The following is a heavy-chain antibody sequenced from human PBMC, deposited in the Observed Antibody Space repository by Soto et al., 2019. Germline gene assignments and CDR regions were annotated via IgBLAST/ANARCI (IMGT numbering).Heavy chain of an antibody. V-gene: IGHV1-69*06. D-gene: IGHD2-2*01. CDR2: ILPIFATA. CDR3: AGRCDSTTCLGHFDY. Sequence: SVQVSCKASGGTFNNYVVNWVRQAPGQGLEWMGGILPIFATANYAQKFQGRVTITADKSTSTAYMELTSLRSEDTAVYYCAGRCDSTTCLGHFDYWGQGTLVTSPQ. CDR1: GGTFNNYV. J-gene: IGHJ4*02.